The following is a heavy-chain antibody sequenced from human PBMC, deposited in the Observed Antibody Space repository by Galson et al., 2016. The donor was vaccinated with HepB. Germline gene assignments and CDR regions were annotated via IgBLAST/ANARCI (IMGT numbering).Heavy chain of an antibody. V-gene: IGHV3-23*01. Sequence: SLRLSCAASGFTFSSYAMSWVRQAPGQGLEWVSAISGSGASTYYADSVKGRFTISRDNSKNTLYLQINSLRAEDTAVYYCARDRNYGSGSTWYDVFDIWGQGTMVAVSS. D-gene: IGHD2-15*01. CDR2: ISGSGAST. CDR3: ARDRNYGSGSTWYDVFDI. J-gene: IGHJ3*02. CDR1: GFTFSSYA.